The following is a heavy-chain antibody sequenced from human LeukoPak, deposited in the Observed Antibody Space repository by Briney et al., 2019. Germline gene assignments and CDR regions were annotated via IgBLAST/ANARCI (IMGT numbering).Heavy chain of an antibody. CDR1: GFTFSSYG. CDR3: AKAGGWFGELLQTSADNWFDP. D-gene: IGHD3-10*01. V-gene: IGHV3-33*06. CDR2: IWYDGSNK. Sequence: GGSLRLSCAASGFTFSSYGMHWVRQAPGKGLEWVAVIWYDGSNKYYADSVKGRFTISRDNSKNTLYLQMNSLRAEDTAVYYCAKAGGWFGELLQTSADNWFDPWGQGTLVTVSS. J-gene: IGHJ5*02.